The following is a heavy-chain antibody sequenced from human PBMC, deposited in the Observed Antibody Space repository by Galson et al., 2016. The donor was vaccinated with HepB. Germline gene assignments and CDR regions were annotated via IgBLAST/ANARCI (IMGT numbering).Heavy chain of an antibody. J-gene: IGHJ4*02. CDR2: INGDETTT. CDR1: GFTFSGYW. CDR3: VRGMYYGNQGDY. Sequence: SLRLSCAASGFTFSGYWMHWVRQAPGKGLVWVSRINGDETTTTYADSVRGRFSISRDNAKNTLYLQMNSLRADDTAVYFCVRGMYYGNQGDYWGQGTPVTVSS. D-gene: IGHD3-16*01. V-gene: IGHV3-74*01.